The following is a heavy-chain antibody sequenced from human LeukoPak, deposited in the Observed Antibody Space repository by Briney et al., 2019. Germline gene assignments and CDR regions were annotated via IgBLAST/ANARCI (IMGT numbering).Heavy chain of an antibody. Sequence: SETLSLTCTVSGGSISSYYWSWIRQPPGKGLEWIGYIYYSGSTNYNPSLKSRVTISVDTSKNQFSLKLSSVTAADTAVYYCARGFYDFWSGYLSYFDYWGQGTLVTVSS. V-gene: IGHV4-59*08. D-gene: IGHD3-3*01. CDR3: ARGFYDFWSGYLSYFDY. J-gene: IGHJ4*02. CDR1: GGSISSYY. CDR2: IYYSGST.